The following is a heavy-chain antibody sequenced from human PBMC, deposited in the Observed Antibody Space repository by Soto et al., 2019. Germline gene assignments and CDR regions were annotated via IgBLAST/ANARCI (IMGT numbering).Heavy chain of an antibody. V-gene: IGHV3-21*01. CDR2: ISSSSTYI. D-gene: IGHD5-12*01. Sequence: LRLSCAASGFTFSSYSLSWVRQAPWKGLEWVSSISSSSTYIYYADSVRGRFTISRDDAKNSLFLQMSSLRVEDTAVYYCARGGDTSGSWPRYWGQGTLVTVSS. CDR3: ARGGDTSGSWPRY. J-gene: IGHJ4*02. CDR1: GFTFSSYS.